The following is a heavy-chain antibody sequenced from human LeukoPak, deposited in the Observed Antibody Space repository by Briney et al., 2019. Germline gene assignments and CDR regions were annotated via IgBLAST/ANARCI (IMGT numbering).Heavy chain of an antibody. Sequence: SETLSLTCTVSGGSISSYYWSWIRQPPGKGLEWIAYIYYSGSTNYNPSLKSRVTISVDTSKNQFSLKLSSVTAADTAVYYCARFFIAAAFDPWGQGTLVTVSS. CDR1: GGSISSYY. V-gene: IGHV4-59*01. D-gene: IGHD6-13*01. CDR3: ARFFIAAAFDP. J-gene: IGHJ5*02. CDR2: IYYSGST.